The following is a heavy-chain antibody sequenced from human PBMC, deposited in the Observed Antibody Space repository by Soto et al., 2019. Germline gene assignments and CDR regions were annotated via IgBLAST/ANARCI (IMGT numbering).Heavy chain of an antibody. CDR3: ATETPSQMYSSSWYNH. CDR2: INAGNGNT. D-gene: IGHD6-13*01. J-gene: IGHJ5*02. Sequence: ASVKVSCKASGYTFTSYAMHWVRQAPGQRLEWMGWINAGNGNTKYSQKLQGRVTITTDTSTSTAYMELSSLRSDDTAVYYCATETPSQMYSSSWYNHWGQGTLVTVSS. V-gene: IGHV1-3*01. CDR1: GYTFTSYA.